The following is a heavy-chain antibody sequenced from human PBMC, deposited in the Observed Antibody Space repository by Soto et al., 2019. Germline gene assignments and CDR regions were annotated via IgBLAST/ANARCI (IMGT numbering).Heavy chain of an antibody. CDR2: IFYGGST. J-gene: IGHJ5*02. Sequence: SETPSLTCPFPGGSLSPYYWIWIRQPPGKGLEWVGYIFYGGSTHYNPPLKSRVTISLETSKNHFSLKLSSVTAADTAVYYCAGAAGFYQALDPWGPGTLVTVSS. V-gene: IGHV4-59*12. CDR1: GGSLSPYY. CDR3: AGAAGFYQALDP.